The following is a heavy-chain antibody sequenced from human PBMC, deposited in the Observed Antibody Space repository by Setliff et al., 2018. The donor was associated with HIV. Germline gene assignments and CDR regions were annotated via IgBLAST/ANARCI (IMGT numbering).Heavy chain of an antibody. D-gene: IGHD3-3*01. Sequence: PSETLSLTCTVSGPSVSNTDYYWGWIRLPPGKGLEWIASIHHSGSTWYNTSLKSRVTISADMSKNQFSLKLFSVTAADTAVYYCARPSFGIGGGSIFDSWGQGTVVTVS. CDR1: GPSVSNTDYY. CDR2: IHHSGST. V-gene: IGHV4-39*01. J-gene: IGHJ4*02. CDR3: ARPSFGIGGGSIFDS.